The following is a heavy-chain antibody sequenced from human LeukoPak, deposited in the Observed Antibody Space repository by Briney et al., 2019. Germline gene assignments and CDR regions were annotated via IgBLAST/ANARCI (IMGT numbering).Heavy chain of an antibody. D-gene: IGHD3-10*01. CDR1: GYTFTSYA. CDR3: ARDLITMVRGVIPYPLAY. CDR2: INAGNGNT. V-gene: IGHV1-3*01. J-gene: IGHJ4*02. Sequence: ASVKVSCKASGYTFTSYAMHWVRQAPGQRLEWMGWINAGNGNTKYSQKFQGRVTITRDTSASTAYMELSSLRSEDTAVYYRARDLITMVRGVIPYPLAYWGQGTLVTVSS.